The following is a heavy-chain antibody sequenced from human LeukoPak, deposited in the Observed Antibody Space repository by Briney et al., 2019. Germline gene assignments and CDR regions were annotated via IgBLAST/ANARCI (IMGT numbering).Heavy chain of an antibody. CDR1: GGSISSSSYY. D-gene: IGHD6-19*01. Sequence: SETLSLTCTVSGGSISSSSYYWGWIRQPPGKGLEWIGSIYYSGSTYYNPSLKSRVTISVDTSKNQFSLKLSSVTAADTAAYYCAKSSGWSFWINEREKRYFQHWGQGTLVTVSS. V-gene: IGHV4-39*01. CDR3: AKSSGWSFWINEREKRYFQH. J-gene: IGHJ1*01. CDR2: IYYSGST.